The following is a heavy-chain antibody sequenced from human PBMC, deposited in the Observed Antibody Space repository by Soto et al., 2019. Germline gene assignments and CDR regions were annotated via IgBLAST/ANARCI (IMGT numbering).Heavy chain of an antibody. CDR2: IYWDDDD. CDR1: GFSLRTSSVG. J-gene: IGHJ4*02. CDR3: ARSYGYCSGGICHRLFDY. D-gene: IGHD2-15*01. V-gene: IGHV2-5*02. Sequence: QITLKESGPMLVKPTQTLTLTCTFSGFSLRTSSVGVGWIRQPPGEALEWLALIYWDDDDRYRPSLKSRLTITKDTSKHQVVLTVTNMGPADTATYYCARSYGYCSGGICHRLFDYWGQGPPVTASS.